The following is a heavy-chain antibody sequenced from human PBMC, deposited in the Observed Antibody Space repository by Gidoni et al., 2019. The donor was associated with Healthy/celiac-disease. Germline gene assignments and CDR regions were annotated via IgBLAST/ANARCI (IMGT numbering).Heavy chain of an antibody. J-gene: IGHJ6*02. CDR2: ISSSSSYI. CDR1: GFAFSSNS. CDR3: AREWEGMDV. D-gene: IGHD1-26*01. V-gene: IGHV3-21*01. Sequence: EVQLVESGGGLVKPGGSLRLSCAASGFAFSSNSMNWVRQSPGKGLGWVSSISSSSSYICYADSVKGRVTISRDNAKNSLYLQMNSLRAEDTAVYYCAREWEGMDVWGQGTTVTVSS.